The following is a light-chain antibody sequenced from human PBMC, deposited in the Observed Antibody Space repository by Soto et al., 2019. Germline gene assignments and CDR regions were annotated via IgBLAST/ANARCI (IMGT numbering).Light chain of an antibody. CDR3: QQYEKWPPSIT. CDR2: GTS. J-gene: IGKJ5*01. V-gene: IGKV3-15*01. CDR1: QSVGKY. Sequence: EIVLTQSPGTLSLSPGEGATLSCRASQSVGKYLVWYQQKPGQAPRLLIYGTSTRATGISARFSGGGSGTEFTLTISSLQSEDFAVYYCQQYEKWPPSITFGQGTR.